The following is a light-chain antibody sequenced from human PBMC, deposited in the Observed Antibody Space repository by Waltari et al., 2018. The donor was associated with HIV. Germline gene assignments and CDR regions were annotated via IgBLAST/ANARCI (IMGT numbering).Light chain of an antibody. J-gene: IGLJ2*01. CDR1: TSNIGNNF. CDR3: GTWDTSLNAGV. V-gene: IGLV1-51*01. CDR2: ANH. Sequence: QSVLTQPPAVSAAPGQKVAIACSGTTSNIGNNFVCWYQKLQGTAPKLLIFANHKRPVGVSNRCPAAQSCTSATLAITGLHAGDEAEYYCGTWDTSLNAGVFGGGTKVSVL.